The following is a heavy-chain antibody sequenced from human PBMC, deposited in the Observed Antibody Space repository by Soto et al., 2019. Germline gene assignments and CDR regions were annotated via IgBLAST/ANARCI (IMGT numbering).Heavy chain of an antibody. CDR2: ISYDGSNK. V-gene: IGHV3-30-3*01. J-gene: IGHJ6*02. D-gene: IGHD5-18*01. Sequence: GGSLRLSCAASGFTFSSYAMHYVRQAPGKGLEWVAVISYDGSNKYYADSVKGRFTISRDNSKNTLYLQMNSLRAEDTAVYYCAREYSYGYRYYYYCGMDVWGQGTTATVSS. CDR3: AREYSYGYRYYYYCGMDV. CDR1: GFTFSSYA.